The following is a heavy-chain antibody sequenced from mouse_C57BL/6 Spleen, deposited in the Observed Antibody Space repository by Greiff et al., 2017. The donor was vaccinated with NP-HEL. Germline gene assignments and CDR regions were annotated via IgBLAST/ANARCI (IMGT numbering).Heavy chain of an antibody. D-gene: IGHD2-5*01. CDR3: ARDSNYVHYFDY. Sequence: DVKLVESGGGLVKPGGSLKLSCAASGFTFSDYGMHWVRQAPEKGLEWVAYISSGSSTIYYVDTVKGRFTISRDNAKNTLFLQMTSLRSEDTAMYYCARDSNYVHYFDYWGQGTTLTVSS. V-gene: IGHV5-17*01. CDR1: GFTFSDYG. CDR2: ISSGSSTI. J-gene: IGHJ2*01.